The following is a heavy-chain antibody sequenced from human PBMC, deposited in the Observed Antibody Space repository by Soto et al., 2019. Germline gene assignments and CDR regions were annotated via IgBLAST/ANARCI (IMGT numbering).Heavy chain of an antibody. Sequence: SVKVSCKAPGGTFSSYAISWVRQAPGQGLEWMGGIIPIFGTANYAQKFQGRVTITADESTSTAYMELSSLRSEDTAVYYCARQMIGAPGAFDIWGQGTMVTVSS. V-gene: IGHV1-69*13. CDR3: ARQMIGAPGAFDI. CDR1: GGTFSSYA. CDR2: IIPIFGTA. J-gene: IGHJ3*02. D-gene: IGHD3-22*01.